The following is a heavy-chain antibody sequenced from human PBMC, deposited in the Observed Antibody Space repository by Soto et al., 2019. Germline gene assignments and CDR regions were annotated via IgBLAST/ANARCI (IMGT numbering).Heavy chain of an antibody. CDR3: VCLVVRGWYFPPDF. V-gene: IGHV4-59*08. J-gene: IGHJ4*02. Sequence: SETLSLPCTGSGGAISRYYWSLIRQPPGKELEWIGYIYYSGSTNYNPSLKSRVTISVDTSKNQFSLKLSSVTAADTAVYYCVCLVVRGWYFPPDFSGPGTLGT. CDR1: GGAISRYY. CDR2: IYYSGST. D-gene: IGHD6-19*01.